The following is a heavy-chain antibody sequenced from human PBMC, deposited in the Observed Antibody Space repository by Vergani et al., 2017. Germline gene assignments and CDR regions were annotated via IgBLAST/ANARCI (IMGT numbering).Heavy chain of an antibody. CDR2: IYYSGST. Sequence: QLQLQESGPGLVKPSETLSLTCTVSGGSISSSSYYWGWIRQPPGKGLEWIGSIYYSGSTYYNPSLKSRVTISVDTSQNQFSLKLSSVTAADTAVYYCARPQGAQQLVRVVANHDAFDIWGQGTMVTVSS. J-gene: IGHJ3*02. D-gene: IGHD6-13*01. V-gene: IGHV4-39*07. CDR3: ARPQGAQQLVRVVANHDAFDI. CDR1: GGSISSSSYY.